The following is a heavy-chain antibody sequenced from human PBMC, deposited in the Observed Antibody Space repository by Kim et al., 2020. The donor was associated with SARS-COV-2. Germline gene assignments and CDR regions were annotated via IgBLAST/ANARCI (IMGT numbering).Heavy chain of an antibody. CDR3: ARDRDIVVVVAASYNYGMDV. Sequence: GGSLRLSCAASGFTFSDYYMSWIRQAPGKGLEWVSYISSSGSTIYYADSVKGRFTISRDNAKNSLYLQMNSLRAEDTAVYYCARDRDIVVVVAASYNYGMDVWGQGTTVTVSS. CDR1: GFTFSDYY. CDR2: ISSSGSTI. D-gene: IGHD2-15*01. V-gene: IGHV3-11*01. J-gene: IGHJ6*02.